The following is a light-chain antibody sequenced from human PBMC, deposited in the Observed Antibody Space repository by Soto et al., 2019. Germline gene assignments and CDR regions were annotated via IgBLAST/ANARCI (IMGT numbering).Light chain of an antibody. CDR2: EVT. CDR3: FLSYSGTNWV. V-gene: IGLV2-14*01. J-gene: IGLJ3*02. CDR1: SSDVGDYKY. Sequence: QSALTQPASVSGSPGQSITISCTGTSSDVGDYKYVSWYQHHPGKAPKVMIYEVTNRPSGVSNRFSGSKSGNTASLTISGLQAEDEADYYCFLSYSGTNWVFGGGTKLTVL.